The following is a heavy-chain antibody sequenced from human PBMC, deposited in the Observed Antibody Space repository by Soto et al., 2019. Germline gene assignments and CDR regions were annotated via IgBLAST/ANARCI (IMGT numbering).Heavy chain of an antibody. Sequence: SETLSLTCTVSGGSISSGDYYWSWIRQPPGKGLEWIGYIYYSGSTNYNPSLKSRVTISVDTSKNQFSLKLSSVTAADTAVYYCARGQQWRDAFDIWGQGTMVTVSS. J-gene: IGHJ3*02. CDR3: ARGQQWRDAFDI. CDR2: IYYSGST. CDR1: GGSISSGDYY. V-gene: IGHV4-61*08. D-gene: IGHD6-19*01.